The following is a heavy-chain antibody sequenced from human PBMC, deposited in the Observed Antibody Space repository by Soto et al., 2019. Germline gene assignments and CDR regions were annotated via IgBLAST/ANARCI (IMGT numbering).Heavy chain of an antibody. D-gene: IGHD3-3*01. Sequence: PGGSLRLSCAASGFTFSSYSMNWVRQAPGKGLEWVSSISSSSSYIYYADSVKGRFTISRDNAKNSLYLQMNSLRAEDTAVYYCARDLRRPEYDFWSGNVSTSYGMDVWGQGTTVTVSS. CDR3: ARDLRRPEYDFWSGNVSTSYGMDV. CDR1: GFTFSSYS. V-gene: IGHV3-21*01. CDR2: ISSSSSYI. J-gene: IGHJ6*02.